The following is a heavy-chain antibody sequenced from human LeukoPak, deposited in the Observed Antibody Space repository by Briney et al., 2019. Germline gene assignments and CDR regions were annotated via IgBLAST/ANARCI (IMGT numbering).Heavy chain of an antibody. Sequence: RGSLRLSCAASGLTFSSYAMHWVRQAPGKGLEYVSAISSNGGSTYYADSVKGRFTISRDNSKNTLYLQMGSLRAEDMAVYYCARGAWENDYGDAFDIWGQGTMVTVSS. CDR2: ISSNGGST. V-gene: IGHV3-64*02. D-gene: IGHD4-17*01. J-gene: IGHJ3*02. CDR1: GLTFSSYA. CDR3: ARGAWENDYGDAFDI.